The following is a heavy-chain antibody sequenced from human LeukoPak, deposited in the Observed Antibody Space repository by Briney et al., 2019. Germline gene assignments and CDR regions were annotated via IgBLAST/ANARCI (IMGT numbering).Heavy chain of an antibody. J-gene: IGHJ3*02. V-gene: IGHV4-31*03. CDR1: GGSISSGGYY. CDR2: IYYSGST. Sequence: PSQTLSLTCTVSGGSISSGGYYWSWIRQHPGKGLEWIGYIYYSGSTYYNPSLESRVTISVDTSKNQFSLKLSSVTAADTAVYYCARAPGVVVAARAFDIWGQGTMVTVSS. D-gene: IGHD2-15*01. CDR3: ARAPGVVVAARAFDI.